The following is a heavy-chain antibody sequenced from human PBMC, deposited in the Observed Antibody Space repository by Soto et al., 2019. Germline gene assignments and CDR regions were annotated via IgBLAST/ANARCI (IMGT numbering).Heavy chain of an antibody. CDR1: GYSFDTFG. V-gene: IGHV1-18*01. CDR2: ISIEKGDT. D-gene: IGHD2-15*01. CDR3: ARCYCSVGSCFTCWHFDL. J-gene: IGHJ2*01. Sequence: QVQVVQSGAEVKKPGASVKVACKASGYSFDTFGMSWVRQAPGQGLEWMGWISIEKGDTNSAQTLQDRVTMTTDTATSTGYMERRSLTSDDTAVYYCARCYCSVGSCFTCWHFDLWGRGTLVTVSS.